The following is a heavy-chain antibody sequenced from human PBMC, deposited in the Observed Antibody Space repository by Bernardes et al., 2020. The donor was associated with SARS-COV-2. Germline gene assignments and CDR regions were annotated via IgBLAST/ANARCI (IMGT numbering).Heavy chain of an antibody. CDR2: ISYDGSNT. V-gene: IGHV3-30*03. CDR1: GFTFSSYG. J-gene: IGHJ4*02. Sequence: GGSLRLSCAASGFTFSSYGMNWVRQAPGKGLEWVAVISYDGSNTYYADSVKGRFTISRDNSKNTLYLQMNSLRAEDTAVYYCASARDYYDSSGYDYWGQGTLVTVAS. D-gene: IGHD3-22*01. CDR3: ASARDYYDSSGYDY.